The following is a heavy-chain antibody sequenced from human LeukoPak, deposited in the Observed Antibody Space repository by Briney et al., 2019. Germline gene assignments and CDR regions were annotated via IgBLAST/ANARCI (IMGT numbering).Heavy chain of an antibody. CDR1: GGSISNYY. V-gene: IGHV4-59*01. CDR2: IYYSGST. CDR3: ARVGGQNFYYYGMDV. J-gene: IGHJ6*02. Sequence: PSETLSLTCTVSGGSISNYYWSWIRQPPGKGLEWIGYIYYSGSTNYNPSLKSRVTISVDTSNNQVSLKLISVTAADTAVYYCARVGGQNFYYYGMDVWGQGTTVTVSS. D-gene: IGHD6-25*01.